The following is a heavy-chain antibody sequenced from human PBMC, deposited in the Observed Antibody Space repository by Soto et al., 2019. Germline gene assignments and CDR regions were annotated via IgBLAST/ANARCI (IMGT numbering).Heavy chain of an antibody. CDR1: GFTFSSYA. CDR3: ASAAREYYYYGLDV. J-gene: IGHJ6*02. V-gene: IGHV3-23*01. CDR2: ISGSGGST. Sequence: EVQLLESGGGLVQPGGSLRVSCAASGFTFSSYAMSWVRQAPGKGLEWVSAISGSGGSTYYADSVKGRFTISRDNSKNTLYLQMNSLRAEDTAVYYCASAAREYYYYGLDVWGQGTTVTVSS.